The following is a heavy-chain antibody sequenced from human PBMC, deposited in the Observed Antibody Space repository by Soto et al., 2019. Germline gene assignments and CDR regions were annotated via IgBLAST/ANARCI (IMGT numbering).Heavy chain of an antibody. V-gene: IGHV5-51*01. CDR2: IYPGDSDT. Sequence: GESLKISCQGSGYSFTTYWIAWVRQMPGKGLEWVGIIYPGDSDTRHSPSFEGHVTISVDKSISTAFLQWNSLKASDNAIYYCARHSTSAPKDYWGQGTLVTVSS. D-gene: IGHD3-10*01. CDR3: ARHSTSAPKDY. CDR1: GYSFTTYW. J-gene: IGHJ4*01.